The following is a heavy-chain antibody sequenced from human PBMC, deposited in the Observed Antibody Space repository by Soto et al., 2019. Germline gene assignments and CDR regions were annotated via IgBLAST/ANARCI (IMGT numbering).Heavy chain of an antibody. V-gene: IGHV3-33*01. J-gene: IGHJ4*02. CDR3: ARGGLQSFYFPPDF. CDR2: IWYDGRNK. D-gene: IGHD4-4*01. Sequence: GGSLRLSCVASEFAFNTYAIHWVRQAPGQGLEWVAVIWYDGRNKYYAESVKGRLTISRDNSENTASLQMNSLRPDDTAIYHCARGGLQSFYFPPDFWGRGTLVTVSS. CDR1: EFAFNTYA.